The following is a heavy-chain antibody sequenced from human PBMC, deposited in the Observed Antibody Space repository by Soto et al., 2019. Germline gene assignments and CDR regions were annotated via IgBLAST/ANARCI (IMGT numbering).Heavy chain of an antibody. CDR2: IYYTGSS. D-gene: IGHD3-16*01. V-gene: IGHV4-39*01. Sequence: SETLSLTCTVSGGSTSSRHHYWGWIRKSPGRVLEWIGSIYYTGSSYYNPSLKSRITVSVDTSKNQFSLNLTSVTAADTAVYYCARHGLTAYMAYYFDFGGQGTQVTVSS. CDR1: GGSTSSRHHY. CDR3: ARHGLTAYMAYYFDF. J-gene: IGHJ4*02.